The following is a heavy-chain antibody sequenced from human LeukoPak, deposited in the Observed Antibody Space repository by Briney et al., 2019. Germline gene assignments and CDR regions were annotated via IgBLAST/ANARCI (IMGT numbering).Heavy chain of an antibody. V-gene: IGHV3-7*05. CDR3: ARDPRSGWDRSFDY. CDR1: GFTFSTYW. J-gene: IGHJ4*02. D-gene: IGHD6-19*01. Sequence: GGSLRLSCAASGFTFSTYWMSWVRQAPGQGLEWVANIKQDGSEKYYVDSVKGRFTISRDNAKNSVYLQMNSLRAEDTAVYYCARDPRSGWDRSFDYWGQGTLVTVSS. CDR2: IKQDGSEK.